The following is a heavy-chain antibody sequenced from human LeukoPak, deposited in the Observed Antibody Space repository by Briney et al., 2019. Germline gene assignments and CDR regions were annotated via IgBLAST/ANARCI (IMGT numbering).Heavy chain of an antibody. CDR3: ARTYYDILTGYYLGY. Sequence: ASVKVSCKASGFTFTSYGISWVRQAPGQRLEWMGWIRGDNGKTNYAQKFQGRVTMTTDTSTSTAYMDLRSLRSDDTAVYYCARTYYDILTGYYLGYWGQGTLVTVSS. D-gene: IGHD3-9*01. CDR1: GFTFTSYG. J-gene: IGHJ4*02. V-gene: IGHV1-18*01. CDR2: IRGDNGKT.